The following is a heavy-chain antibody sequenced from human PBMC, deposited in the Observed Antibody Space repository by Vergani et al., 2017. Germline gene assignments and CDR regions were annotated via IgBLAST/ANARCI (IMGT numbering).Heavy chain of an antibody. CDR3: AGDLGVCSGGSCYGLGVVYFDY. D-gene: IGHD2-15*01. J-gene: IGHJ4*02. CDR2: ILPILGIA. Sequence: QVQLVQSGAEVTKPGSSVKVSCKASGGTFSSYAISWVRQAPGQGLEWMGRILPILGIANYAQKFQGRVTITADKSTSTAYMELSSLRSEDTAVYYCAGDLGVCSGGSCYGLGVVYFDYWGQGTLVTVSS. V-gene: IGHV1-69*04. CDR1: GGTFSSYA.